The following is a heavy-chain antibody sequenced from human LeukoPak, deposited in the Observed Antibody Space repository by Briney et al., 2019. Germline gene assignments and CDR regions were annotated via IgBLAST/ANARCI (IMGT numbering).Heavy chain of an antibody. CDR2: IYTSGST. V-gene: IGHV4-4*07. CDR3: ARAPIAAAGLPFDY. D-gene: IGHD6-13*01. CDR1: GGSISSYY. J-gene: IGHJ4*02. Sequence: SETLSLTCTVSGGSISSYYWSWIRQPAGKGLEWIGRIYTSGSTNYNPSLKSRVTMSVDTSKNQFSLKMSSVTAADTAVYYCARAPIAAAGLPFDYWGQGTLVTVSS.